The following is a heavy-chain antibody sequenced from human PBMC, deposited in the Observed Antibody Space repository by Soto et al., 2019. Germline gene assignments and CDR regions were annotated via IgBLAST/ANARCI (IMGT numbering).Heavy chain of an antibody. D-gene: IGHD2-2*01. CDR3: ARVQRGPIVVVPAAQDGRSSWFDP. CDR2: ISAYNGNS. Sequence: GASVKVSCKASGYPFTSYGISWVRQAPGQGLEWMGWISAYNGNSNYAQKLQGRVTMTTDTSTSTAYMELRSLRSDDTAVYYCARVQRGPIVVVPAAQDGRSSWFDPWGQGTLVTVSS. CDR1: GYPFTSYG. V-gene: IGHV1-18*04. J-gene: IGHJ5*02.